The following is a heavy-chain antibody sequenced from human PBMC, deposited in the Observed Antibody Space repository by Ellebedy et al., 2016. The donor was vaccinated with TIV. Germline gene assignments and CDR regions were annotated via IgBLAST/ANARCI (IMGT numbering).Heavy chain of an antibody. CDR2: INGDGGFT. J-gene: IGHJ4*01. V-gene: IGHV3-74*01. Sequence: PGGSLRLSCAASGFTFSRHWMHWIRQVPGKGLVWLSRINGDGGFTSHADFVKGRFTISRDNAKNTLYLQMNSLKAKDTAMYYCSTLSDTGYWGHGTLVTVSS. CDR3: STLSDTGY. CDR1: GFTFSRHW. D-gene: IGHD2-21*02.